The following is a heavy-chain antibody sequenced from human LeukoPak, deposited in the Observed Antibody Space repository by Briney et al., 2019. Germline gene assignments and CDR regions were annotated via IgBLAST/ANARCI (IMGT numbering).Heavy chain of an antibody. Sequence: ASVKVSCKASGYTFTGYYMHWVRQAPGQGLEWMGWINPNSGGTNYAQKFQGRVTMTRDTSISTAYMELSRLRSDDTAVYYCARDPSMYCSSTSCSPGEVGYWGQGTLVTVSS. CDR3: ARDPSMYCSSTSCSPGEVGY. J-gene: IGHJ4*02. D-gene: IGHD2-2*01. CDR1: GYTFTGYY. CDR2: INPNSGGT. V-gene: IGHV1-2*02.